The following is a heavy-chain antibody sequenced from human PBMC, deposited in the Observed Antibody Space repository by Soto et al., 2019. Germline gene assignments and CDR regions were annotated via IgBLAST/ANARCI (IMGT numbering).Heavy chain of an antibody. D-gene: IGHD6-13*01. CDR2: IYYSGST. Sequence: QMQLQESAPGLVKPSQTLSLTCTVSCGSISNGDYYWSCIRQPPEKGLEWIGYIYYSGSTYYNPDLKSRVTISVDQSKNQFSLKLSSVTDEDTAVYYCDRVSIAAAGTFDYWGQGTLVTVS. J-gene: IGHJ4*02. CDR3: DRVSIAAAGTFDY. CDR1: CGSISNGDYY. V-gene: IGHV4-30-4*01.